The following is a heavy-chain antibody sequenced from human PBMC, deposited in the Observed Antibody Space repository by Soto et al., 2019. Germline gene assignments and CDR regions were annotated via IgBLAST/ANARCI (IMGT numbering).Heavy chain of an antibody. CDR1: GGSVSSGDYF. CDR2: IYYSGST. V-gene: IGHV4-61*08. D-gene: IGHD3-10*01. CDR3: ARSPNYYYYGFDV. J-gene: IGHJ6*02. Sequence: SETLSLTCTVSGGSVSSGDYFWSWLRQSPGKRLEWIAYIYYSGSTNYNPSLKSRATISVDTAKSQVSLTLTSMTAADAALYYCARSPNYYYYGFDVWGQGTTVTVSS.